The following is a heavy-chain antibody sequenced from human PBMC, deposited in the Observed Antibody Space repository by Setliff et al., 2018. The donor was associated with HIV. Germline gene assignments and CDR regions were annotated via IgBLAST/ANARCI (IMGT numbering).Heavy chain of an antibody. D-gene: IGHD3-10*01. CDR1: GYPFNNFG. V-gene: IGHV1-18*01. J-gene: IGHJ4*02. CDR3: ATDRTQTGISMVRGRLTDPARYPLGY. Sequence: RASVKVSCKASGYPFNNFGISWVRQAPGQGLEWLAWLNVYSGDTNFAQRFQGRVTMTRDASTGKAYVELRNLRSDDTAVYYCATDRTQTGISMVRGRLTDPARYPLGYWGPGTLVTVSS. CDR2: LNVYSGDT.